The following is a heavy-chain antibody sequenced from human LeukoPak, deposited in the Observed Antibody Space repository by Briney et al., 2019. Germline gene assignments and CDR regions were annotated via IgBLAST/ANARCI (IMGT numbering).Heavy chain of an antibody. J-gene: IGHJ4*02. Sequence: PGGSLRLSCVASGFPFSDYYMMWIRQAPGKGLEWVSYIRNTGTTIYYAGSVKGRFTIPRDNAKNSLYLQMNSLRAEDTAVYYCARDNSGAYGNSGQGTLVTVSS. D-gene: IGHD1-26*01. CDR3: ARDNSGAYGN. V-gene: IGHV3-11*01. CDR1: GFPFSDYY. CDR2: IRNTGTTI.